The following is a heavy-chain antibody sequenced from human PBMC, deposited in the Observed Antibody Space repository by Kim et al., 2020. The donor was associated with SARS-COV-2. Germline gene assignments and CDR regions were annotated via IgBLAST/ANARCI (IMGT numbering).Heavy chain of an antibody. Sequence: GGSLRLSCAASGFMFSTYGMDWVRQAPGKGLEWVAFISYDGRSQDYADSVKGRFIISRDNSKNTLYLQMNSLKAEDTAVYYCAKDQVSSGWYKFSWFDPWGQGTLVTVPS. CDR1: GFMFSTYG. J-gene: IGHJ5*02. CDR2: ISYDGRSQ. D-gene: IGHD6-19*01. CDR3: AKDQVSSGWYKFSWFDP. V-gene: IGHV3-30*02.